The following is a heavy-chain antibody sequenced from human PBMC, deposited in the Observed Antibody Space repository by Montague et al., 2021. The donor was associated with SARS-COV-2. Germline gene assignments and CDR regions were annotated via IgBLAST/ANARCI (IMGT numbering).Heavy chain of an antibody. Sequence: TLSLTCTVSGGSISSGSYYWSWIRQPAGKGLEWIGRIYTSGSTNYNPSLKSRVTISVDTSKNQFSLKLSSVTAADTAVYYCARADFWSGYLYFDYWGQGTLVIVSS. CDR2: IYTSGST. J-gene: IGHJ4*02. V-gene: IGHV4-61*02. D-gene: IGHD3-3*01. CDR3: ARADFWSGYLYFDY. CDR1: GGSISSGSYY.